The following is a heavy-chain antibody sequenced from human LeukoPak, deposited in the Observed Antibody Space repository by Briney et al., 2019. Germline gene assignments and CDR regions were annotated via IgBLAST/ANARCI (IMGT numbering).Heavy chain of an antibody. J-gene: IGHJ6*03. Sequence: PGGSLRLSCAASGFTFSSYAMSWVRQAPGKGLEWVSAISGSGGSTYYADSVKGRFTISRDNSKNTLYLQMDTLRAEDTALYYCAKGGGTSSSYYMDVWGKGTPVTVSS. D-gene: IGHD2-15*01. CDR1: GFTFSSYA. V-gene: IGHV3-23*01. CDR3: AKGGGTSSSYYMDV. CDR2: ISGSGGST.